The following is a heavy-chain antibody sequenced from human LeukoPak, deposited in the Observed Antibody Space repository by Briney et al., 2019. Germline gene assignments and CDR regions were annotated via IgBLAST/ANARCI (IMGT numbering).Heavy chain of an antibody. D-gene: IGHD3-3*01. V-gene: IGHV1-2*02. CDR1: GYTFTGYY. Sequence: ASVKVSCKASGYTFTGYYMHWVRQAPGQGLEWMGWINPNSGGTNYAQKFQGRVTMTRDTSISTAYMELSRLRSDDTAVYYCAREDGFLEWLSDYWGQGTLVTVSS. CDR3: AREDGFLEWLSDY. CDR2: INPNSGGT. J-gene: IGHJ4*02.